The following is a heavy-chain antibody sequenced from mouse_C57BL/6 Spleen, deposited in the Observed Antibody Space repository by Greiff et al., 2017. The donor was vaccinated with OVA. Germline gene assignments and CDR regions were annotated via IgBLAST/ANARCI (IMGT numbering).Heavy chain of an antibody. J-gene: IGHJ1*03. D-gene: IGHD1-1*01. CDR3: ARAPLYYGSSYGYFDV. CDR1: GYTFTSYW. CDR2: IYPGSGST. Sequence: QVHVKQPGAELVKPGASVKMSCKASGYTFTSYWITWVKQRPGQGLEWIGDIYPGSGSTNYNEKFKSKATLTVDTSSSTAYMQLSSLTSEDSAVYYCARAPLYYGSSYGYFDVWGTGTTVTVSS. V-gene: IGHV1-55*01.